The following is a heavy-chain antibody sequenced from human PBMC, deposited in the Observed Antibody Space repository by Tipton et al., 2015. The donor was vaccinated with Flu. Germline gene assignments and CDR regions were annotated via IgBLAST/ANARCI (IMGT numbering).Heavy chain of an antibody. CDR2: IKQDASEK. D-gene: IGHD3-3*01. Sequence: SLRLSCATSGFTFSHYWMNWVRQAPGKGLQWLANIKQDASEKHYVDSVKGRFSISRDNAKNSLYLQMDNLRVEDTAVYYCASSLSSSKYYEADWGQGTLVTVSP. J-gene: IGHJ4*02. CDR3: ASSLSSSKYYEAD. CDR1: GFTFSHYW. V-gene: IGHV3-7*03.